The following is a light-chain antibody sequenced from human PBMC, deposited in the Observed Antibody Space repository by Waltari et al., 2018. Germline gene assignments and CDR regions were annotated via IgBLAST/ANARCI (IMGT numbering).Light chain of an antibody. Sequence: VVLTQSPATLSVSPGESAIISCRASQSVSSNLAWYQQKPGQAPRLLIYDASTRATSIPAKFRGSGSVTEFTLTINSLQSEDSATYFYQQYNRWPPITFGQGTRLEIK. CDR3: QQYNRWPPIT. V-gene: IGKV3-15*01. J-gene: IGKJ5*01. CDR1: QSVSSN. CDR2: DAS.